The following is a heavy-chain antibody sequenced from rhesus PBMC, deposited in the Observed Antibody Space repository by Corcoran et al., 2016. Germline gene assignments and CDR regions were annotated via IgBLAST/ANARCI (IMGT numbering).Heavy chain of an antibody. D-gene: IGHD4-4*01. J-gene: IGHJ4*01. CDR1: GASISSYW. CDR3: ARSGYGSGGVY. Sequence: QVQLQESGAGLVKPSETLSLTCAVSGASISSYWWSWIRQPPGKGLEWIGEFNGNSGNSYYSPSLTSRVTISKDASKNQFSLKLSSVTAADTAVYYCARSGYGSGGVYWGQGVMVTVSS. V-gene: IGHV4-80*01. CDR2: FNGNSGNS.